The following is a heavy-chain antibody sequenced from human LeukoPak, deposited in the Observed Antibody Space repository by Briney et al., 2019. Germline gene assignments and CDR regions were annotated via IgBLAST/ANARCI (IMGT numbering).Heavy chain of an antibody. D-gene: IGHD2-2*01. CDR1: GGSVSSYY. CDR2: IYYSGST. V-gene: IGHV4-59*02. CDR3: AGVRYQLLTDWYFDL. J-gene: IGHJ2*01. Sequence: PSETLSLTCTVSGGSVSSYYWSWIRQPPGKGLEWIGYIYYSGSTNYNPSLKSRVTISVDTSKNQFSLKLSSVTAADTAVYYCAGVRYQLLTDWYFDLWGRGTLVTVSS.